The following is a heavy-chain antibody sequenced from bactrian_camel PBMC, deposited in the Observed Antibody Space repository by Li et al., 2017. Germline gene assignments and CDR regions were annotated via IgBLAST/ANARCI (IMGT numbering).Heavy chain of an antibody. CDR2: SHRGGLRT. Sequence: QLVESGGGMVQPGGSLRVSCAASGFTLSSNTMSWVRQATGKGLVWVAASHRGGLRTWYNGSVKGRFTISRDNAENTLYLQMNSLKTEDTAVYYCAADPWYGGGTYNYWGQGTQVTVS. J-gene: IGHJ4*01. D-gene: IGHD3*01. CDR3: AADPWYGGGTYNY. V-gene: IGHV3S28*01. CDR1: GFTLSSNT.